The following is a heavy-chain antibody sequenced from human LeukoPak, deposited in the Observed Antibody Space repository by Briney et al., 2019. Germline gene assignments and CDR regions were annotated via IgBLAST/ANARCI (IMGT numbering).Heavy chain of an antibody. Sequence: GGSLRLSCAASGFTFSTYRMSWVRQAPGKGLEWVANIKQDGSEKHYVDSVKGRFTISRDNAKNSLYLQMSSLRAEDTAVYYCAKAGGSYYDYYYYYMDVWGKGTTVTVSS. CDR1: GFTFSTYR. J-gene: IGHJ6*03. CDR2: IKQDGSEK. V-gene: IGHV3-7*01. CDR3: AKAGGSYYDYYYYYMDV. D-gene: IGHD1-26*01.